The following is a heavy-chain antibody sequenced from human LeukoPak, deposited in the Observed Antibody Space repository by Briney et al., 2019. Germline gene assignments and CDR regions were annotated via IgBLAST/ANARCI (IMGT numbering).Heavy chain of an antibody. CDR2: IYYSGST. V-gene: IGHV4-31*03. J-gene: IGHJ6*02. D-gene: IGHD2-15*01. Sequence: PSQTLSLTCTVSGGSISSGGYYWSWIRQHPGKGLEWIGYIYYSGSTYYNPSLKSRVTISVDTSKNQFSLKLSSVTAADTAVYYCARGGYCSGGSCYFSYYYGMDVWGQGTTVTVSS. CDR3: ARGGYCSGGSCYFSYYYGMDV. CDR1: GGSISSGGYY.